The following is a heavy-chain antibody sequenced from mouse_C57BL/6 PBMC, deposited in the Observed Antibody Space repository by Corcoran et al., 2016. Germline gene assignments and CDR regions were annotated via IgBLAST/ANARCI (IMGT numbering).Heavy chain of an antibody. CDR2: IHPYNGGN. J-gene: IGHJ4*01. CDR1: GYTFTDYY. CDR3: ARWGNGNYPYYYAMDY. Sequence: EVRLQQSGPVLVKPGASVKLSCKASGYTFTDYYMNWVKQSHGKSREWIGVIHPYNGGNSYNQKFKGKATLTVDKSYSTAYMELNSLTSEDSAVYYCARWGNGNYPYYYAMDYWGQGTSVTVSS. D-gene: IGHD2-1*01. V-gene: IGHV1-19*01.